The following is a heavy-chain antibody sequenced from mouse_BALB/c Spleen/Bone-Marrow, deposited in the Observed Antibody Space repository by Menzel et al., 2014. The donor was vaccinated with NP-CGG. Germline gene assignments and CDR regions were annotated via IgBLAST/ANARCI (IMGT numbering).Heavy chain of an antibody. V-gene: IGHV3-6*02. CDR3: ARGEVRRGYAMDS. J-gene: IGHJ4*01. Sequence: EVKLMESGPGLVKPSQSLSLTCSVTGYSITSDYYWNWIRQFPGNKLEWMGYIGYDGTNNYNPSLSNRISITRDTSNNQFFLKLKCVTSEGTGAYCGARGEVRRGYAMDSWGQGTSVTVSS. CDR2: IGYDGTN. CDR1: GYSITSDYY.